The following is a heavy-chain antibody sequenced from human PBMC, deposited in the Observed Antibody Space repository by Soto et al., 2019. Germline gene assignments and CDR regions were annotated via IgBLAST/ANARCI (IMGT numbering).Heavy chain of an antibody. V-gene: IGHV4-30-2*01. Sequence: QLQLQESGSGLVKPSQTLSLTCAVSGGSISSGGYSWSWIRQPPGKGLEWIGYIYHSGSTYYNPSLKSRGTISVDRSKNQFSLKLSSVTAADTAVYYCARSFRPYPNYYYYGMDVWGQGTTVTVSS. D-gene: IGHD6-6*01. CDR1: GGSISSGGYS. CDR3: ARSFRPYPNYYYYGMDV. CDR2: IYHSGST. J-gene: IGHJ6*02.